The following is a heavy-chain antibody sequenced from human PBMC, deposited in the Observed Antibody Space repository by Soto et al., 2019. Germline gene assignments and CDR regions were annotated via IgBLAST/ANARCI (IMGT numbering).Heavy chain of an antibody. CDR3: ASPRHPSPDIVLVTELDY. Sequence: QVQLVESGGGVVQPGRSLRLSCAASGFTFSSYAMHWVRQAPGKGLEWVAVISYDGSNKYYADSVKGRFTISRDNSKNTLYLQMNSLRAEGTAVYYCASPRHPSPDIVLVTELDYWGQGTLVTVSS. CDR2: ISYDGSNK. V-gene: IGHV3-30-3*01. D-gene: IGHD2-21*02. CDR1: GFTFSSYA. J-gene: IGHJ4*02.